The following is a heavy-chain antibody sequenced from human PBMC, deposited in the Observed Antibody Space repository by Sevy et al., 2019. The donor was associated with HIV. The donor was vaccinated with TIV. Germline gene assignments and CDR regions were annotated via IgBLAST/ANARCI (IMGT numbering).Heavy chain of an antibody. CDR2: IKQDGSEK. CDR1: GFTFSSYW. CDR3: AREGFLHWFDP. Sequence: GGSLRLSCAASGFTFSSYWMSWVSQAPGKGLEWVANIKQDGSEKYYVDSVKGRFTISRDNAKNSLYLQMNSLRAEDTAVYYCAREGFLHWFDPWGQGTLVTVSS. J-gene: IGHJ5*02. V-gene: IGHV3-7*03.